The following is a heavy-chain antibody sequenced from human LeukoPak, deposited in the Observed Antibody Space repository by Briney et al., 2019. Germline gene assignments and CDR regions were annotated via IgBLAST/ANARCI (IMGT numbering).Heavy chain of an antibody. Sequence: GASLKISCKGSGYSFTSYWIAWVRQMPGKGLEWMGIIYPGDSDTTYSPSFEGQVTISADKSISTAYLQWSSLEASDTAMYYCARQGLHREQGPNDYWGQGTLVTVPS. CDR1: GYSFTSYW. V-gene: IGHV5-51*01. D-gene: IGHD1-26*01. J-gene: IGHJ4*02. CDR3: ARQGLHREQGPNDY. CDR2: IYPGDSDT.